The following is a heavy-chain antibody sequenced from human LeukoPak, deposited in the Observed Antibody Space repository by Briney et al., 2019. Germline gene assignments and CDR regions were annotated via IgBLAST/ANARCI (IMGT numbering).Heavy chain of an antibody. V-gene: IGHV1-18*01. CDR2: ISAYNGNT. CDR3: ARDYLNAFDI. J-gene: IGHJ3*02. CDR1: GYTFTSYG. Sequence: ASVKVSFKASGYTFTSYGSSWVRQAPGQGLEWMGWISAYNGNTNYAQKLQGRVNMTTDTSTSTDYMELRSMRSDDTAVYYCARDYLNAFDIWGQGTMVTVSS.